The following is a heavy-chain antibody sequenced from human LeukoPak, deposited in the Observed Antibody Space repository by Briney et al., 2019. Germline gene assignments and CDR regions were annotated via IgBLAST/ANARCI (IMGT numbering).Heavy chain of an antibody. V-gene: IGHV5-10-1*01. CDR1: GYSFTSYW. J-gene: IGHJ4*02. CDR3: ARRDRVMVRGVIPDDC. Sequence: GESLRISCKGSGYSFTSYWISWVRQMPGKGLEWMGRIDPSDSYTNYSPSFQGHVTISADKSISTAYLQWSSLKASDTAMYYCARRDRVMVRGVIPDDCWGQGTLVTVSS. CDR2: IDPSDSYT. D-gene: IGHD3-10*01.